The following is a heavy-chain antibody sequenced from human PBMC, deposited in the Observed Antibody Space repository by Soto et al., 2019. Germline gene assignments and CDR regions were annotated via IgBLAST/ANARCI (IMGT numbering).Heavy chain of an antibody. CDR1: GFTFSSYA. D-gene: IGHD1-1*01. J-gene: IGHJ5*01. V-gene: IGHV3-23*01. Sequence: GGSLRLSCVGSGFTFSSYAMSWVRQAPGKGLEWVSAITASGGSTFYADSVKGRFTISRDNSKGTLYLQMNSLSADDTAVYYCAPRGIQLWFDSWGQGTLVTVSS. CDR2: ITASGGST. CDR3: APRGIQLWFDS.